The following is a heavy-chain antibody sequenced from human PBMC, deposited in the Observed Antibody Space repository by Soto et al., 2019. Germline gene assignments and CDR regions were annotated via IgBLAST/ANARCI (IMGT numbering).Heavy chain of an antibody. J-gene: IGHJ4*02. CDR3: ARGPTFASSGYPDFDV. CDR2: INNDGSST. V-gene: IGHV3-74*01. D-gene: IGHD3-22*01. Sequence: PAESLSLTCAASGGTFSSYWMNWVRQAPGKGLEWVSRINNDGSSTNYADSVKGRFTISRDNANKTLYLQMTSLRAEERAAYYCARGPTFASSGYPDFDVWGQGTLVTVSS. CDR1: GGTFSSYW.